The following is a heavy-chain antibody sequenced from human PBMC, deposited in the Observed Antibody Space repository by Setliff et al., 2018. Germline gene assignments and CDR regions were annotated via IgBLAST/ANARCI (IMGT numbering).Heavy chain of an antibody. V-gene: IGHV3-33*08. CDR2: IWHDGGNK. CDR1: GFTFSSYW. J-gene: IGHJ4*02. CDR3: ARTCSGSGCYAGLES. Sequence: PGGSLRLSCAVSGFTFSSYWMSWVRQAPGKGLEWVAVIWHDGGNKYHADSVKGRFTISRDNSKNTLYLQMNSLRPEDTAVYYCARTCSGSGCYAGLESWGQGTPVTVSS. D-gene: IGHD2-15*01.